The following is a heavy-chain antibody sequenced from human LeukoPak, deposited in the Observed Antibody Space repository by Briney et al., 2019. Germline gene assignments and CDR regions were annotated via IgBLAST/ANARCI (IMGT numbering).Heavy chain of an antibody. CDR2: IYTAGST. J-gene: IGHJ4*02. CDR1: AVSMSSYY. D-gene: IGHD3-16*01. CDR3: ARDPFPIYARSYFDY. V-gene: IGHV4-4*07. Sequence: SETLSLTCAVSAVSMSSYYRSWIRQPAGKGLEWIGRIYTAGSTYYNPSLTSRVTMSVQTSKNQFSLKLSYVTAADTAVYYCARDPFPIYARSYFDYWGQGTLVTVSS.